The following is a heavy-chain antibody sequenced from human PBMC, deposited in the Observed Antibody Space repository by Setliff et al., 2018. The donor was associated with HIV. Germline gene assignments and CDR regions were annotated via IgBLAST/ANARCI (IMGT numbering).Heavy chain of an antibody. CDR3: VKEYHTTATDTRVANYFDY. V-gene: IGHV1-46*01. CDR1: GGTFSSYA. J-gene: IGHJ4*02. CDR2: ITPIGGGT. Sequence: ASVKVSCKASGGTFSSYAISWVRQAPGQGLEWMGIITPIGGGTNYAQKFQGRVTMTSDTSTSTVYMELRSLRSEDTAIYYCVKEYHTTATDTRVANYFDYWGQGTLVTV. D-gene: IGHD6-13*01.